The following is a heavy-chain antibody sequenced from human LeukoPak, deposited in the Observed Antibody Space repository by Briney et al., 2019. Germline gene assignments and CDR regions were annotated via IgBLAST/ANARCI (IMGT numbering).Heavy chain of an antibody. V-gene: IGHV3-30-3*01. CDR3: AREELGSSLGFDP. Sequence: GGSLRLSCAASGFTFSSYAMSWVRQAPGKGLEWVAVISFDGSNKYYADSVKGRFTISRDNSKNTLYLQMNSLRAEDTAVYYCAREELGSSLGFDPWGQGTLVTVSS. CDR2: ISFDGSNK. J-gene: IGHJ5*02. CDR1: GFTFSSYA. D-gene: IGHD3-16*01.